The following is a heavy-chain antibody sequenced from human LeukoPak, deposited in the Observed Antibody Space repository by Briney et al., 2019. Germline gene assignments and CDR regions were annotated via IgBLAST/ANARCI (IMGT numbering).Heavy chain of an antibody. CDR1: GYTFTTYG. D-gene: IGHD2-8*01. V-gene: IGHV1-18*01. CDR3: AREPYGRFDP. J-gene: IGHJ5*02. Sequence: GASVKVSCKAFGYTFTTYGISWERQAPGQGLEWMGWINPYNGNTTYAQNFQGRVTMTTDTSTPTAYMELRSLRSDDTAVYYCAREPYGRFDPWGRGTLVTVSS. CDR2: INPYNGNT.